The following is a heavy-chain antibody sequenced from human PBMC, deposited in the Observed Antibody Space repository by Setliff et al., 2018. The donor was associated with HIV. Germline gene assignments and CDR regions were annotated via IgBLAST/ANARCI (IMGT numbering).Heavy chain of an antibody. D-gene: IGHD1-1*01. V-gene: IGHV4-31*03. Sequence: PSETLSFTCTVSGGSISSGGSYWSWIRQHPGKGLEWIGYINYSGSIYYNPSLKSRVTFSVDTSKNQFSLKLSSVTAADTAVYYCAREERREAFDIWGQGTMVTVSS. J-gene: IGHJ3*02. CDR1: GGSISSGGSY. CDR2: INYSGSI. CDR3: AREERREAFDI.